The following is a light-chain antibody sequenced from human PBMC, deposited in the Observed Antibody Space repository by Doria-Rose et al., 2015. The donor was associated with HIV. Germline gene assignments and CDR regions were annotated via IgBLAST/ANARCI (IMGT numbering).Light chain of an antibody. V-gene: IGKV1-5*03. CDR3: QQYNSYPWT. J-gene: IGKJ1*01. Sequence: LAWYQQIPGKAPKLLIYKASSLESGVPSRFSGRGSATEFTLAISSLQPDDFATYYCQQYNSYPWTFGQGTRVEMK. CDR2: KAS.